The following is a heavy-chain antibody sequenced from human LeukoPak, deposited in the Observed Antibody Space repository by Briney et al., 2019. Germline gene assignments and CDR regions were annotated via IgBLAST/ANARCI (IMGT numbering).Heavy chain of an antibody. CDR1: GFTFSSYA. CDR3: AKRFSSLDY. J-gene: IGHJ4*02. V-gene: IGHV3-23*01. D-gene: IGHD6-6*01. CDR2: ISSGGGNT. Sequence: GGSLRLSCAASGFTFSSYAMSWVRQAPGKGLEWVSSISSGGGNTYYADPVKGRFTISRDNSKNTLYLQMSSLRAEDTAVYYCAKRFSSLDYWGQGTLVTLSS.